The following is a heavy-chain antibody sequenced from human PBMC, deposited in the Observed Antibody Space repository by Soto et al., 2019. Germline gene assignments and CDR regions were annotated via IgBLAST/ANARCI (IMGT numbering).Heavy chain of an antibody. V-gene: IGHV3-30*18. CDR1: GFTFSSYG. J-gene: IGHJ4*02. CDR2: ISYDGSNK. D-gene: IGHD3-3*01. CDR3: AKANTIFGVDTTPIDY. Sequence: GGSLSLSCAASGFTFSSYGMHWVRQAPGKGLEWLAVISYDGSNKYYADSVEGRFTISRDNSKNTLYLQMDSLRAEDTAVYYCAKANTIFGVDTTPIDYWGQGTLVTVSS.